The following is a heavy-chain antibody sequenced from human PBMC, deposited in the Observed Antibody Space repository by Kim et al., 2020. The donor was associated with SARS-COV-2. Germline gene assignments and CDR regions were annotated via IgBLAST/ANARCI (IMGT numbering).Heavy chain of an antibody. CDR1: GFTFSSYA. CDR2: ISYDGSNK. V-gene: IGHV3-30*04. J-gene: IGHJ6*02. Sequence: GGSLRLSCAASGFTFSSYAMHWVRQAPGKGLEWVAVISYDGSNKYYADSVKGRFTISRDNSKNTLYLQMNSLRAEDTAVYYCARPKGGNYGSGMDVWGQGTTVTVSS. CDR3: ARPKGGNYGSGMDV. D-gene: IGHD1-26*01.